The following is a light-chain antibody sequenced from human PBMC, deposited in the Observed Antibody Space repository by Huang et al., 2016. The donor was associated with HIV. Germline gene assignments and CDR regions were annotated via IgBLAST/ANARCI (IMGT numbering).Light chain of an antibody. Sequence: EVVSTQSPATLSLSPGERATLSCRASQSVTNYLAWYQQKPGQPPRLLIYDASNRATGVPARFSGSGSGTDFTLTISSLEPEDFAVYYCQQRGNWPPVTFGGGTKVEIK. J-gene: IGKJ4*01. CDR1: QSVTNY. CDR3: QQRGNWPPVT. V-gene: IGKV3-11*01. CDR2: DAS.